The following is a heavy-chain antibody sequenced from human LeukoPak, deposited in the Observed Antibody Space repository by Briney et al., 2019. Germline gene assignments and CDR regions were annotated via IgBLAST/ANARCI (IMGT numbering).Heavy chain of an antibody. V-gene: IGHV4-59*01. CDR2: IYYSGST. D-gene: IGHD3-3*01. CDR1: GGSISSYY. J-gene: IGHJ4*02. CDR3: ASLSIFGILRYFDY. Sequence: SETLSLTCTVSGGSISSYYWSWVRQPPGKGLEWIGYIYYSGSTNYNPSLKSRVTISVDTSKNQFSLKLSSVTAADTAVYYCASLSIFGILRYFDYWGQGTLVTVSS.